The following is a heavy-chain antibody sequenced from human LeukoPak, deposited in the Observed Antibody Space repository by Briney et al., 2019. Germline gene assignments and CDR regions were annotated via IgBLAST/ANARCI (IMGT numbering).Heavy chain of an antibody. V-gene: IGHV1-18*01. Sequence: ASVKVSCKASGYTFSDYTITWVRLAPGQGLEWMGWISAYNGNTNYAQKLQGRVTMTTDTSTSTAYMELRSLRSDDTAVYYCARVGDAFDIWGQGTMVTVSS. CDR2: ISAYNGNT. CDR3: ARVGDAFDI. J-gene: IGHJ3*02. CDR1: GYTFSDYT.